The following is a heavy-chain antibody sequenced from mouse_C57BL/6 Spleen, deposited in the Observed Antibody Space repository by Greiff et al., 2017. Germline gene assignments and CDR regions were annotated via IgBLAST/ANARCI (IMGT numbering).Heavy chain of an antibody. D-gene: IGHD2-2*01. V-gene: IGHV14-4*01. CDR3: TTASYGYDYYAMDY. CDR2: IDPENGDT. J-gene: IGHJ4*01. CDR1: GFNIKDDY. Sequence: QESGAELVRPGASVKLSCTASGFNIKDDYMHWVKQRPEQGLEWIGWIDPENGDTEYASKFQGKATITADPSPNTAYLQISSLTSEDTAVYYCTTASYGYDYYAMDYWGQGTSVTVSS.